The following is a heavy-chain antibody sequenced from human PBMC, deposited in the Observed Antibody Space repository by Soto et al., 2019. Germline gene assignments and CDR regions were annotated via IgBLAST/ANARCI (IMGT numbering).Heavy chain of an antibody. J-gene: IGHJ6*03. CDR1: GYTFTSYG. CDR2: ISAYNGNT. D-gene: IGHD3-3*01. Sequence: ASVKVSCKASGYTFTSYGISWVRQAPGQGLEWMGWISAYNGNTNYAQKLQGRVTMTRNTSISTAYMELSSLRSEDTAVYYCARGNYDFWSGYSTRYYYYYMDVWGKGTTVTVSS. CDR3: ARGNYDFWSGYSTRYYYYYMDV. V-gene: IGHV1-18*01.